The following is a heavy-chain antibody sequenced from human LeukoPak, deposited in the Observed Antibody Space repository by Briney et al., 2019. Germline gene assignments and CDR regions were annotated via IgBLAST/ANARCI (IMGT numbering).Heavy chain of an antibody. Sequence: PSETLSLTCTVSGESINSFYWSWIRQPAGKELEWIGRIYSSGSTNYSPSLKSRVTRSVDTSKNQFSLKLSSVTAADTAVYYCTRDVVAAAGSFDYWGQGTQVTVSS. V-gene: IGHV4-4*07. D-gene: IGHD6-13*01. CDR1: GESINSFY. CDR3: TRDVVAAAGSFDY. J-gene: IGHJ4*02. CDR2: IYSSGST.